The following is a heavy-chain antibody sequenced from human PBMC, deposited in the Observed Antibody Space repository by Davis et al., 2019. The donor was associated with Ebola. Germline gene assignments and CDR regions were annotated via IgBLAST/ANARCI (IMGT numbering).Heavy chain of an antibody. Sequence: PSETLSLTCTVSGGSVSNYYWSWIRQPPGKGLEWVGRSRNKVNSYTTEYAASVKGRFTVSRDESKNSLFLQMNSLKTEDTAVYYCARVKVGATCSDYWGQGTLVTVSS. V-gene: IGHV3-72*01. J-gene: IGHJ4*02. CDR2: SRNKVNSYTT. CDR1: GGSVSNYY. D-gene: IGHD1-26*01. CDR3: ARVKVGATCSDY.